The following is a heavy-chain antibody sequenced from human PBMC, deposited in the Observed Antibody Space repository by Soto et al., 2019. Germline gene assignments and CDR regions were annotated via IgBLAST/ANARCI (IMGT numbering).Heavy chain of an antibody. CDR1: GFIFSDHW. D-gene: IGHD5-18*01. V-gene: IGHV3-7*04. CDR3: AGGTGWLTDK. Sequence: EVYLVEAGGDLVQPGGSLRLSCAASGFIFSDHWMNWVRQAPGKGLEWVANIKQDGSETKYVESVRGRFTISRDNAKHSLYLQMNTLRAEDTAVYSCAGGTGWLTDKWGQGTLVAVSS. J-gene: IGHJ4*02. CDR2: IKQDGSET.